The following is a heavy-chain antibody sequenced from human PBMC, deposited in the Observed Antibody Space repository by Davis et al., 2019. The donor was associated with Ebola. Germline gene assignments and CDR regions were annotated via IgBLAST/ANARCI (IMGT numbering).Heavy chain of an antibody. D-gene: IGHD3-3*01. J-gene: IGHJ6*04. CDR2: INAGNGNT. Sequence: AASVKVSCKASGYTFTRYAIHWMRQAPGQRPEWMGWINAGNGNTKYSQKFQGRVTITRDTFASIAYMELSSLRSEDTAVYYCARGSGYYKMDVWDKGTTVTVSS. CDR3: ARGSGYYKMDV. V-gene: IGHV1-3*01. CDR1: GYTFTRYA.